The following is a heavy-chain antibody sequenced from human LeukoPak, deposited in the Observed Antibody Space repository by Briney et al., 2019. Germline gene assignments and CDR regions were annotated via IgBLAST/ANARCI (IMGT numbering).Heavy chain of an antibody. CDR2: INHSGST. Sequence: SETLSLTCAVYGGSFSGYYWSWIRQPPGKGLEWIGEINHSGSTNYNPSLKSRVTISVGTSKNQFSLKLSSVTAADTAVYYCARGHAWQLVNWFDPWGQGTLVTVSS. V-gene: IGHV4-34*01. D-gene: IGHD6-6*01. CDR1: GGSFSGYY. CDR3: ARGHAWQLVNWFDP. J-gene: IGHJ5*02.